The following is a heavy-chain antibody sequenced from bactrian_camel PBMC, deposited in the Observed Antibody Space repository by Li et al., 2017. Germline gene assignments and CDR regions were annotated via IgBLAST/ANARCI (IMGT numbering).Heavy chain of an antibody. Sequence: VQLVESGGGSVQAGGSLRLSCVASARLYRSYALGWFRGTQRETVASIYRDDGSTYYNDFAKGRFTISKDDAKNTLYLQMNNLKPEDTAMYYCAARGPYCYTKLSVADFTYWGQGTQVTVS. CDR3: AARGPYCYTKLSVADFTY. V-gene: IGHV3S54*01. CDR2: IYRDDGST. J-gene: IGHJ6*01. CDR1: ARLYRSYA. D-gene: IGHD2*01.